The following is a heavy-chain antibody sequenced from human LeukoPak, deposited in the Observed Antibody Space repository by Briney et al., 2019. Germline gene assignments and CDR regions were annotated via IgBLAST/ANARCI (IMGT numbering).Heavy chain of an antibody. V-gene: IGHV3-48*03. CDR3: ARVLLVHDYYYGMDV. CDR2: ISYSGNTI. D-gene: IGHD3-16*01. CDR1: GFTFSSYE. Sequence: GGSLRLSCAASGFTFSSYEMNWVRQAPGKGPEWISYISYSGNTIYYADSVKGRFTISRDNAKNSLYLQMNSLRAEDTAVYYCARVLLVHDYYYGMDVWGQGTTVTVSS. J-gene: IGHJ6*02.